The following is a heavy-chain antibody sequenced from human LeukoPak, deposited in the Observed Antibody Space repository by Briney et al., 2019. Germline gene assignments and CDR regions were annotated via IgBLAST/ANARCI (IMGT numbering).Heavy chain of an antibody. D-gene: IGHD2-15*01. J-gene: IGHJ4*02. V-gene: IGHV4-34*01. CDR2: INHSGST. CDR1: GGPFSGYY. CDR3: ARGGGQFDY. Sequence: SETLSLTCAVYGGPFSGYYWSWIRQPPGKGLEWIGEINHSGSTNYNPSLKSRVTISVDTSKNQFSLKLSSVTAADTAVYYCARGGGQFDYWGQGTLVTVSS.